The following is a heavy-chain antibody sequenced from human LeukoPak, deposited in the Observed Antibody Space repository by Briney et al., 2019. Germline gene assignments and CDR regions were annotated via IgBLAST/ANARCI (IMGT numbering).Heavy chain of an antibody. V-gene: IGHV4-39*07. CDR3: ATCSSSSRYYYYYMDV. J-gene: IGHJ6*03. CDR2: IYYSGST. CDR1: GGSISSSSYY. Sequence: PSGTLSLTCTVSGGSISSSSYYWGWIRQPPGKGLEWIGSIYYSGSTYYNPSLKSRVTISVDTSKNQFSLELSSVTAADTAVYYCATCSSSSRYYYYYMDVWGKGTTVTVPS. D-gene: IGHD6-6*01.